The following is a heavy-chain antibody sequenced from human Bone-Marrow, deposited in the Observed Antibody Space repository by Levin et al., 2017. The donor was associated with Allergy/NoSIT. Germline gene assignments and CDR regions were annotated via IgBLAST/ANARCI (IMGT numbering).Heavy chain of an antibody. CDR2: ISDSGSSK. D-gene: IGHD6-13*01. J-gene: IGHJ5*02. CDR1: GFIFSDYE. V-gene: IGHV3-48*03. Sequence: GGSLRLSCVASGFIFSDYEMNWVRQTPGMGLEWLSYISDSGSSKKYADSVKGRFTISRDNTRNSLYLEMNNLRGADTAFYYCARGSSGWYPVWLDPWGQGTLVTVSS. CDR3: ARGSSGWYPVWLDP.